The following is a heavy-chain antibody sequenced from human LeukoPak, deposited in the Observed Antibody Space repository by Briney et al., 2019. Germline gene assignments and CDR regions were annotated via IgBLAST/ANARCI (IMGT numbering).Heavy chain of an antibody. CDR2: ISYDGSNK. J-gene: IGHJ4*02. CDR3: ARDKPPYYYDSSGYHYFDY. CDR1: GFTFSSYS. Sequence: PGGSLRLSCAASGFTFSSYSMYWVRQAPGKGLEWVAVISYDGSNKYYADSVKGRFTISRDNAKNSLYLQMNSLRAEDTAVYYCARDKPPYYYDSSGYHYFDYWGQGTLVTVSS. D-gene: IGHD3-22*01. V-gene: IGHV3-30*04.